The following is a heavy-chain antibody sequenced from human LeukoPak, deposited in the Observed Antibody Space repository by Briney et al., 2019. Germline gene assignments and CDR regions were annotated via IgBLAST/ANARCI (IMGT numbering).Heavy chain of an antibody. D-gene: IGHD2-2*01. CDR1: GGSISSSSNY. V-gene: IGHV4-39*01. Sequence: SETLTLTCTVSGGSISSSSNYWGWIRQPPGKGPEWIGNIDYSGSTYYNPSLKSRVTISVDTSKNQFSLNLISVTAADTAVYYCARRHRSSNNCYGDAFDIWGQGTMVTVSS. J-gene: IGHJ3*02. CDR2: IDYSGST. CDR3: ARRHRSSNNCYGDAFDI.